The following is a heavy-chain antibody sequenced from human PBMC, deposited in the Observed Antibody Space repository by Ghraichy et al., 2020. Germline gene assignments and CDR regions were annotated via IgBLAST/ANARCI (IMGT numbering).Heavy chain of an antibody. CDR3: ARDRHYYDSSGDTFDI. CDR1: GFTVSSNY. V-gene: IGHV3-53*01. J-gene: IGHJ3*02. Sequence: GGSLRLSCAASGFTVSSNYMSWVRQAPGKGLEWVSVIYSGGSTYYADSVKGRFTISRDNSKNTLYLQMNSLRAEDTAVYYCARDRHYYDSSGDTFDIWGQGTMVTVSS. D-gene: IGHD3-22*01. CDR2: IYSGGST.